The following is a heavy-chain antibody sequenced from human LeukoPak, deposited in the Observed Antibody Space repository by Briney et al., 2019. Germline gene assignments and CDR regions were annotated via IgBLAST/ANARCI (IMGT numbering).Heavy chain of an antibody. CDR1: GGSFSGYY. CDR2: INHSGST. J-gene: IGHJ6*02. V-gene: IGHV4-34*01. CDR3: ARGHYGDYVRAGRYYYGMDV. D-gene: IGHD4-17*01. Sequence: SETLSITCAVYGGSFSGYYLSWIRQPPGKGLEWIGEINHSGSTNYNPSLKSRVTISVDTSKNQFSLKLSSVTAADTAVYYCARGHYGDYVRAGRYYYGMDVWGQGTTVTVSS.